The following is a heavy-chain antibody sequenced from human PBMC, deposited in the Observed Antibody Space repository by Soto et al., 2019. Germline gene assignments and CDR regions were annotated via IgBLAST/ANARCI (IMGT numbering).Heavy chain of an antibody. D-gene: IGHD6-19*01. CDR1: GYTFTSYG. Sequence: ASVKVSCKASGYTFTSYGISWVRQAPGQGLEWMGWISAYNGNTNYAQKLQGRVTMTTDTSTGTAYMELRSLRSDDTAVYYCARAKFNSGWSLFDYWGQGTLVTVSS. V-gene: IGHV1-18*04. CDR2: ISAYNGNT. J-gene: IGHJ4*02. CDR3: ARAKFNSGWSLFDY.